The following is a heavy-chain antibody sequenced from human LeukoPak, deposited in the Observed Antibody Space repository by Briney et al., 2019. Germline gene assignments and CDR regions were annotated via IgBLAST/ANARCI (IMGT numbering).Heavy chain of an antibody. D-gene: IGHD1-26*01. CDR1: GFTVSSNY. CDR3: AKAGSYWDFVY. V-gene: IGHV3-23*01. CDR2: ISGRVGST. Sequence: GGSLRLSCSASGFTVSSNYMSWVRQAPGKGLEWVSAISGRVGSTYFADSVQGRFTISRDNSKNTLYLQMNSLRAEDTAVYYCAKAGSYWDFVYWGQGALVIVSS. J-gene: IGHJ4*02.